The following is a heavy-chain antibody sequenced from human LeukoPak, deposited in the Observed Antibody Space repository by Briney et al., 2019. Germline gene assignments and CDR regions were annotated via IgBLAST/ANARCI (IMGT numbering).Heavy chain of an antibody. V-gene: IGHV2-70*04. Sequence: SGPALVKPTQTLTLTCTFSGFSLSTSEMRVSWIRQPPGKALEWLARIDWDDDKFFSTSLKTRLTISKDTSKNQVVLTMTNMDPADTATYYCARQGYYDSSGHYYLDYWGQGTLVTVSS. CDR2: IDWDDDK. CDR3: ARQGYYDSSGHYYLDY. D-gene: IGHD3-22*01. CDR1: GFSLSTSEMR. J-gene: IGHJ4*02.